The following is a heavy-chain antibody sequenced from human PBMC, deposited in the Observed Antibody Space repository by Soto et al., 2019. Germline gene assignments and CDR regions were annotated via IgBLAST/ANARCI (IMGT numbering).Heavy chain of an antibody. CDR1: GYTFTSYG. V-gene: IGHV1-18*01. CDR2: ISAYNGNT. D-gene: IGHD3-22*01. Sequence: GASVKVSCKASGYTFTSYGISWVRQAPGQGLEWMGWISAYNGNTNYAQKLQGRVTMTTDTSTSTAYMELRSLRSDDTAVYYCARDLKYYDSSGYMVGYWGQGTLVTVSS. J-gene: IGHJ4*02. CDR3: ARDLKYYDSSGYMVGY.